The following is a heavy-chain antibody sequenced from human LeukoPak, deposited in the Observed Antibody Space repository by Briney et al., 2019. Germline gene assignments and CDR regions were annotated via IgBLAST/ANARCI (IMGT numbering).Heavy chain of an antibody. CDR2: INSDGSST. V-gene: IGHV3-74*01. CDR3: VKQGGYGPHWYFDL. Sequence: HPGGSLRLSCAASGFTFSSYWMHWVRQAPGKGLVWVSRINSDGSSTSYADSVKGRFTISRDNSKNTLYLQMSSLRVEDTAVYYCVKQGGYGPHWYFDLWGRGTLVTVSS. J-gene: IGHJ2*01. D-gene: IGHD5-12*01. CDR1: GFTFSSYW.